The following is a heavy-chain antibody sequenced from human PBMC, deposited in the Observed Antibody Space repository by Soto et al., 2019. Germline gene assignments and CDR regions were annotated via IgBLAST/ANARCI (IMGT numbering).Heavy chain of an antibody. Sequence: PSETLSLTCTVSGGSISSGDYYWSWIRQPPGKGLEWIGYIYYSGSTYYNPSLKSRVTIPVDTSKNQFSLKLSSVTAADTAVYYCARDSPYYYDSSGSWGYGMDVWGQGTTVTVSS. CDR1: GGSISSGDYY. CDR3: ARDSPYYYDSSGSWGYGMDV. J-gene: IGHJ6*02. D-gene: IGHD3-22*01. CDR2: IYYSGST. V-gene: IGHV4-30-4*01.